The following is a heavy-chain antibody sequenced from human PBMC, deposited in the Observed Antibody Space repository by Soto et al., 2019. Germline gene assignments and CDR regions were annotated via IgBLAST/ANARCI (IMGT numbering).Heavy chain of an antibody. CDR1: GYSFTSYW. V-gene: IGHV5-51*01. D-gene: IGHD2-21*02. CDR3: ARREGDPRGAYYFDY. CDR2: IYPGDSDT. Sequence: GESLKISCKGSGYSFTSYWIGWVRQMPGKGLEWMGIIYPGDSDTRYSPSFQGQVTISADKSISTAYLQWSSLKASDTAMYYCARREGDPRGAYYFDYWGQGTLVTVSS. J-gene: IGHJ4*02.